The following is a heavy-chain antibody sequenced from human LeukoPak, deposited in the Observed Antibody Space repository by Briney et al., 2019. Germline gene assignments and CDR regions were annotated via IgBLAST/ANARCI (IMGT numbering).Heavy chain of an antibody. V-gene: IGHV3-30-3*01. CDR2: ISYDGSNK. Sequence: GGSLRLSCAASGFTFSSYAMHWVRQAPGKGLEWEAVISYDGSNKYYADSVKGRFTISRANSKNTLYLQMNSLRAEDTAVYYCAKDPYSSSWYYFDYWGQGTLVTVSS. D-gene: IGHD6-13*01. J-gene: IGHJ4*02. CDR1: GFTFSSYA. CDR3: AKDPYSSSWYYFDY.